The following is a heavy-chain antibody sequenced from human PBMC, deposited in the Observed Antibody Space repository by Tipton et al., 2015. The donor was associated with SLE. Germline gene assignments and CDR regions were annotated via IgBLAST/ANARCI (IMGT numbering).Heavy chain of an antibody. J-gene: IGHJ2*01. Sequence: SLRLSCATSGFTFSSYGMHWVRQAPGKGLEWVAVIWYDGSNKYYADSVKGRFTISRDDSKNTLYLQMNSLRGEDTAVYYCAKGVNWNFDHWYFDLWGRGTVVTVS. CDR2: IWYDGSNK. V-gene: IGHV3-33*06. D-gene: IGHD1-7*01. CDR3: AKGVNWNFDHWYFDL. CDR1: GFTFSSYG.